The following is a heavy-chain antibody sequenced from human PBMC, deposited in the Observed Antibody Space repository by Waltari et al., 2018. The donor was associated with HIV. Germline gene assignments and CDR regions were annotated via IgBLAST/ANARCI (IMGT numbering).Heavy chain of an antibody. V-gene: IGHV3-23*01. Sequence: EVQLLESGGGLVQPGGSLRLSCAASGFTFSSYAMSWFPQAAGKGLEWVSAISGSGGSTYYADSVKGRFTISRDNSKNTLYLQMNSLRAEDTAVYYCAKARSGGSCYFLFDYWGQGTLVTVSS. CDR1: GFTFSSYA. D-gene: IGHD2-15*01. J-gene: IGHJ4*02. CDR3: AKARSGGSCYFLFDY. CDR2: ISGSGGST.